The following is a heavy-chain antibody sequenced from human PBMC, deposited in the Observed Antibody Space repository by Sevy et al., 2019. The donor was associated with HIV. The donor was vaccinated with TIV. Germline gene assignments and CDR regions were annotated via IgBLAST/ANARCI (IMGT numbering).Heavy chain of an antibody. Sequence: SETLSLTCAVYGGSFSGYYWSWIRQPPGKGLEWIGEIKHSGSTNYNPSLKSRVTISVATSKNQFALKLSSVTAADTAVYYCASVAARPGWEPTTLYGMDVWGQGTTVTVSS. J-gene: IGHJ6*02. V-gene: IGHV4-34*01. CDR1: GGSFSGYY. D-gene: IGHD6-6*01. CDR2: IKHSGST. CDR3: ASVAARPGWEPTTLYGMDV.